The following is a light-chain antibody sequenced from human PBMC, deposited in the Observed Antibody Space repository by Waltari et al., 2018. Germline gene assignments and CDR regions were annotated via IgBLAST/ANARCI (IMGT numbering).Light chain of an antibody. Sequence: AIRITQSPSSLSASTGDRVTITSRASQGISSYLAWYQQKPGKAPKLLIYAASTLQSGVPSRFSGSGSGTDFTLTISCLQSEDFATYYCQQYYSYPWTFGQGTKVEIK. V-gene: IGKV1-8*01. CDR3: QQYYSYPWT. CDR2: AAS. CDR1: QGISSY. J-gene: IGKJ1*01.